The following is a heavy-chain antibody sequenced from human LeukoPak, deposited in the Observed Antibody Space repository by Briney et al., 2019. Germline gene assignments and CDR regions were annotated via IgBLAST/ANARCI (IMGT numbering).Heavy chain of an antibody. J-gene: IGHJ4*02. CDR2: VNTDGSAT. V-gene: IGHV3-74*01. D-gene: IGHD3-16*01. Sequence: GGSLRLSCAASGFTFSSNWMHWVRHAPGKGLVWVSYVNTDGSATTYADSVKGRFTISRDNAKNTLYLQMNSRRAEDTAVYYCARGGQGAVDYWGQGTLVTVSS. CDR1: GFTFSSNW. CDR3: ARGGQGAVDY.